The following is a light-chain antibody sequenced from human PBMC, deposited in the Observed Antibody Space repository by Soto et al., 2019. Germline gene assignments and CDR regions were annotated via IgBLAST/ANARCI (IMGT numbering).Light chain of an antibody. CDR1: QSVSNN. V-gene: IGKV3-15*01. CDR3: QQNNNWPPWT. Sequence: ILMTQSPATLSVSPGERATLSCRASQSVSNNLAWYQQKPGQAPRLLIYDASTRATGIPARFSGSGSGTELILTSSGLQSEDFAVYYCQQNNNWPPWTFGQGTKVEIK. J-gene: IGKJ1*01. CDR2: DAS.